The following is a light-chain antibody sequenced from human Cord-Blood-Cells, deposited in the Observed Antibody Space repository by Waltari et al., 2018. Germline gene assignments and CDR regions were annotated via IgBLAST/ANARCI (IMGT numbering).Light chain of an antibody. V-gene: IGKV3-15*01. CDR3: QQYNNWPLT. CDR2: GAS. CDR1: PSVSSN. Sequence: DIVMTQSPATPSVSPGDRATLSCRASPSVSSNSAWYQQKPGQAPRLLIYGASTRATGIPARFSGSGSGTEFTLTISSLQSEDFAVYYCQQYNNWPLTFGGGTKVEIK. J-gene: IGKJ4*01.